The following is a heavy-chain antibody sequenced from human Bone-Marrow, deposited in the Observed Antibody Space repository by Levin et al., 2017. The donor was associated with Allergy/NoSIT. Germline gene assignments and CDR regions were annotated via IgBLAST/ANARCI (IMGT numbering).Heavy chain of an antibody. Sequence: GESLKISCKVSGYTLTELSMHWVRQAPGKGLEWMGGFDPEDGEKIYAQKFQGRVTMTEDTSTDTAYMELSSLRSEDTAVYFCATDAPGEGYYFDYWGQGTLVTVSS. CDR2: FDPEDGEK. CDR1: GYTLTELS. J-gene: IGHJ4*02. CDR3: ATDAPGEGYYFDY. V-gene: IGHV1-24*01. D-gene: IGHD7-27*01.